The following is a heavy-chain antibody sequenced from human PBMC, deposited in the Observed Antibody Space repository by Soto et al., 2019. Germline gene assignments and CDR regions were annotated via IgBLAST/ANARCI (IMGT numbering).Heavy chain of an antibody. Sequence: LRLSCAASGFTFSSYGMHWVRQAPGKGLEWVAVISYDGSNKYYADSVKGRFIISRDDSKNTLFLQMNSLRAEDTAVYYCARERYGSGSSPLDYWGQGTLVTVSS. V-gene: IGHV3-30*03. CDR1: GFTFSSYG. CDR2: ISYDGSNK. D-gene: IGHD3-10*01. J-gene: IGHJ4*02. CDR3: ARERYGSGSSPLDY.